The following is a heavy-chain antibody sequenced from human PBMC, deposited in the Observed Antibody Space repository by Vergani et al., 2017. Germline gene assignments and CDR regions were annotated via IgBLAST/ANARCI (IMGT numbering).Heavy chain of an antibody. Sequence: QVQLQESGPGLVKPSQTLSLTCTVSGGSISSGGYYWSWIRQHPGKGLEWIGYIYYSGSTYYNPSLKRRVTISVDTSKNQFSLKLSSVTAADTAVYYCAREIARIVGRAFDIWGQGTMVTVSS. CDR2: IYYSGST. V-gene: IGHV4-31*03. J-gene: IGHJ3*02. D-gene: IGHD1-26*01. CDR3: AREIARIVGRAFDI. CDR1: GGSISSGGYY.